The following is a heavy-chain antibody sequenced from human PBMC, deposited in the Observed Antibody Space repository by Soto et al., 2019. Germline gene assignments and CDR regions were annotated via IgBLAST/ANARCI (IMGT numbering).Heavy chain of an antibody. CDR1: GFTFSSFA. CDR2: ISASGDGT. D-gene: IGHD3-10*01. Sequence: EVQLLESGGGLVQPGGSLRLSCAASGFTFSSFAMSWVRQAPGKGLEWVSAISASGDGTYYADSVKDRFTISRDNSKNTLYLQMSSLRAEDTAVYYCAKVDGFLWFELDSWGQGTLVTVSS. CDR3: AKVDGFLWFELDS. J-gene: IGHJ4*02. V-gene: IGHV3-23*01.